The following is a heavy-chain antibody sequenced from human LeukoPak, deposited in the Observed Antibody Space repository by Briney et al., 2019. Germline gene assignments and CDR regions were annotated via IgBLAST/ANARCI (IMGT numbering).Heavy chain of an antibody. J-gene: IGHJ4*02. D-gene: IGHD4-23*01. CDR1: GGSISTYY. CDR3: ASQYRGLYYFDY. Sequence: PSETLSLTCTVSGGSISTYYWSWIRQPPGKGLEWIGYIYYSGSTNYNPSLKSRVIISVDTSKNQFSLKLNSVTAADTAVYYCASQYRGLYYFDYWGQGTLVTVSS. CDR2: IYYSGST. V-gene: IGHV4-59*01.